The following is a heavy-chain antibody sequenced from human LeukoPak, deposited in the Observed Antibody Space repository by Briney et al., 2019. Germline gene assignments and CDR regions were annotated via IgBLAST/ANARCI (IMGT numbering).Heavy chain of an antibody. J-gene: IGHJ1*01. CDR2: ISFDGSNQ. CDR3: AKSHPPTVTTEEGEYLQH. V-gene: IGHV3-30*18. CDR1: GFTFSSFG. D-gene: IGHD4-17*01. Sequence: GGSLRLSCAASGFTFSSFGMHWVPQAPGQGLEWVAVISFDGSNQYYADSVKGRFTIYRDNFKNTVYLQMNSLRAEETAVYYCAKSHPPTVTTEEGEYLQHWGQGTLVTVSS.